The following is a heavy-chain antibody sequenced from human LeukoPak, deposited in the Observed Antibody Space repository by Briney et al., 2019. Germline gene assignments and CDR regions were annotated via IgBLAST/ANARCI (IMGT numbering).Heavy chain of an antibody. V-gene: IGHV3-11*04. D-gene: IGHD2-15*01. CDR1: GFTFSDYY. J-gene: IGHJ4*02. CDR2: ISSSGSTI. Sequence: PGGSLRLSCAASGFTFSDYYMSWIRQAPGKGLEWVSYISSSGSTIYYADSVKGRFTISRDNAKNSLYLQMNSLRAEDTGVYYCARRYCSGGSCYGYFDYWGQGTLATVSS. CDR3: ARRYCSGGSCYGYFDY.